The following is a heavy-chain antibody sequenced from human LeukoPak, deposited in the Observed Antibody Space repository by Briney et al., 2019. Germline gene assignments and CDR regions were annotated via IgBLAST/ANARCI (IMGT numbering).Heavy chain of an antibody. V-gene: IGHV3-23*01. CDR3: AKDLVTGSLDY. CDR2: ISSSGGST. J-gene: IGHJ4*02. Sequence: GGSLRLSCAASGFTFSSYSMTWVRQAPGKGLEWVSSISSSGGSTYYADSVRGRFTISRDNSKNTLYLQMNSLRAEDTAIYYCAKDLVTGSLDYWGQGTLVTVSS. CDR1: GFTFSSYS. D-gene: IGHD3-10*01.